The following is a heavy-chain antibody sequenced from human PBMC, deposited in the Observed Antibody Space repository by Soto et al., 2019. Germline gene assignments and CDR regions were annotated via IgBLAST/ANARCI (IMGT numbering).Heavy chain of an antibody. CDR2: IYYSGST. V-gene: IGHV4-59*08. J-gene: IGHJ4*02. Sequence: QVQLQESGPGLVKPSETLSLTCTVSGGSISSYYWSWIRQPPGKGLEWIGYIYYSGSTNYNPSLKSRVTISVDTSKNQFSLKLSSVTAADTAVYYCARFIAARPQEYYFDYWGQGTLVTVSS. CDR1: GGSISSYY. CDR3: ARFIAARPQEYYFDY. D-gene: IGHD6-6*01.